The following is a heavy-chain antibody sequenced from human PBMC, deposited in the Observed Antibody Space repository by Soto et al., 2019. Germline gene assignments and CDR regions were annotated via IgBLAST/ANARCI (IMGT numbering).Heavy chain of an antibody. D-gene: IGHD2-2*01. V-gene: IGHV4-59*03. Sequence: QVQLQESGPGLVKPSETLSLTCTVSGGSISDYYWSWVRQPPGKGLEWIGYIFYTGYTKYNPSLKSRVTISIDTSKNQFSLRLSCVTPADTAVYYCVRQYPRLSHYAFDLWGQGTVVTVSS. CDR3: VRQYPRLSHYAFDL. J-gene: IGHJ3*01. CDR2: IFYTGYT. CDR1: GGSISDYY.